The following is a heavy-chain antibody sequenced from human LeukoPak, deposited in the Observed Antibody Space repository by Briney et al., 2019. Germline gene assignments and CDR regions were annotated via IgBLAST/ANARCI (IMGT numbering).Heavy chain of an antibody. CDR2: IFGDNST. J-gene: IGHJ3*02. Sequence: GGSLRLSCAASGLTVRSNYMNWVRQAPGKGLEWVSLIFGDNSTHYADSVRGRFSISRDNSKNTVYLQMNSLRAEDTAVYYCTRKYCSGGSCLDDIFDIWGQGTIVTVSS. V-gene: IGHV3-53*01. CDR3: TRKYCSGGSCLDDIFDI. CDR1: GLTVRSNY. D-gene: IGHD2-15*01.